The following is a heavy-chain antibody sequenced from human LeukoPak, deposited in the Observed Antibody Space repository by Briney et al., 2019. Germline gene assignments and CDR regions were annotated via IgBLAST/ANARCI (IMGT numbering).Heavy chain of an antibody. V-gene: IGHV3-33*01. CDR2: LWYDGSNK. D-gene: IGHD2-15*01. CDR1: GFTFSSYG. CDR3: ARDLSSPGPHSPHSMTLDY. Sequence: GGSLRLSCAASGFTFSSYGMHWVLQAPGKGLEWVAVLWYDGSNKYYADSVKGRFTISRDNSKNTLYLQMNSLRAEDTAVYYCARDLSSPGPHSPHSMTLDYWGQGTLVTVSS. J-gene: IGHJ4*02.